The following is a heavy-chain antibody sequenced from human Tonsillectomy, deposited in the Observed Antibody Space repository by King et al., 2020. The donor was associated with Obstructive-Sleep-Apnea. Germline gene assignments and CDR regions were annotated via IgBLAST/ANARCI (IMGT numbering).Heavy chain of an antibody. CDR1: GFTFSSYS. CDR3: ARDPLSPDRYGDYDGVGMCDF. Sequence: VQLVESGGGLVKPGGSLRLSCAASGFTFSSYSMNWVRQAPGKGLEWVSSISSSSTYIYYADSVKGRFTISRDNAKNSLYLQMNSLRAEDTAVYYCARDPLSPDRYGDYDGVGMCDFWGQGTLVTVSS. CDR2: ISSSSTYI. J-gene: IGHJ4*02. D-gene: IGHD4-17*01. V-gene: IGHV3-21*01.